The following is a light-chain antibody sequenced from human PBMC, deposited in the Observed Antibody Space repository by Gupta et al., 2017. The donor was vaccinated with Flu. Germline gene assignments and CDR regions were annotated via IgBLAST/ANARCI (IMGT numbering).Light chain of an antibody. CDR3: ATWDSGLSAGV. J-gene: IGLJ2*01. Sequence: VSAALGKTVTISCSGSSSNLGINFVSWYQKFPAAAPKLLIYDNNKRPSGIPDRFSGSKSGTSAALDITGRQTGDEADDYCATWDSGLSAGVFGGGTKLTVL. V-gene: IGLV1-51*01. CDR2: DNN. CDR1: SSNLGINF.